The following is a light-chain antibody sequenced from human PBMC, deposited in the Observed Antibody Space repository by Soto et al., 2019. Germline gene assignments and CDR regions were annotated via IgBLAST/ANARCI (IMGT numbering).Light chain of an antibody. Sequence: QTVVTQEPSLSVSPGGTVTFTCCLTSGSVSTNYYPSWYQQTPGQAPRTLMYSTNTRSSGVPDRFSGSILGNKAALTITGAQADDESDYYCVLYMGSGLNVFGGGTQLTVL. CDR3: VLYMGSGLNV. J-gene: IGLJ7*01. CDR1: SGSVSTNYY. CDR2: STN. V-gene: IGLV8-61*01.